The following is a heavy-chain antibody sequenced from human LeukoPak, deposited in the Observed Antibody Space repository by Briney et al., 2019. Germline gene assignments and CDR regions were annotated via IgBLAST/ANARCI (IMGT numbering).Heavy chain of an antibody. V-gene: IGHV5-51*01. CDR1: GYSFTSYW. CDR3: ARRIRYSAYDFAFDI. D-gene: IGHD5-12*01. J-gene: IGHJ3*02. CDR2: IYPGDSDT. Sequence: GESLKISCKGSGYSFTSYWIGWVRQMPGKGLEWMGIIYPGDSDTRYSPSFQGQVTISADKSINTAYLQWSSLKASDTAMYYCARRIRYSAYDFAFDIWGQGTMVTVSS.